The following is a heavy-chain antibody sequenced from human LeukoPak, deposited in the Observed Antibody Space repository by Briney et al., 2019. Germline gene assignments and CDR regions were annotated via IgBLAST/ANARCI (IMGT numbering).Heavy chain of an antibody. CDR3: ASLYSSTWQRVDY. CDR2: IYYSGST. V-gene: IGHV4-59*01. CDR1: GGSISSYY. D-gene: IGHD6-13*01. Sequence: PSETLSLTCTVSGGSISSYYWSWIRQPPGKGLEWIGVIYYSGSTNYNPSLKSPVTISVDPSKNLFSLRLSSVTAADTAAYYCASLYSSTWQRVDYWGHGTLVTVSS. J-gene: IGHJ4*01.